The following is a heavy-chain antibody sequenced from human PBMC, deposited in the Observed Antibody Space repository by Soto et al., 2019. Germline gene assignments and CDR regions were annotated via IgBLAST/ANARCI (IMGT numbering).Heavy chain of an antibody. Sequence: EVQLVESGGGLVQPGESLRLSCAASGFTFSYYWMHWVRQAPGKGLVWVSRIHSDGSSTTYADSVKGRFTISSDNARKTLYLQMNSLRAEDTAVYYCARGERGAFDLWGQGTVVTVSS. CDR1: GFTFSYYW. J-gene: IGHJ3*01. CDR2: IHSDGSST. CDR3: ARGERGAFDL. V-gene: IGHV3-74*01. D-gene: IGHD1-26*01.